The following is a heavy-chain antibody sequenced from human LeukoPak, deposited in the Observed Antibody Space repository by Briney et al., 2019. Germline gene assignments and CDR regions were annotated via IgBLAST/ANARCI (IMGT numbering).Heavy chain of an antibody. Sequence: GGSLRLSCAASGFTFSSYAITWVRQAPGKGLEWVSAVSSNGAKTYYADSVKGRFTISRDNSKNTLYLQMNSLRAEDTAVYYCARDPRFRGYFDYWGQGTLVTVSS. J-gene: IGHJ4*02. CDR1: GFTFSSYA. CDR2: VSSNGAKT. V-gene: IGHV3-23*01. CDR3: ARDPRFRGYFDY.